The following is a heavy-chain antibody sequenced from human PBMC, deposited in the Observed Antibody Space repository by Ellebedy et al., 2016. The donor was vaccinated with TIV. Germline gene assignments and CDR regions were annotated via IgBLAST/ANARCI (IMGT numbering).Heavy chain of an antibody. V-gene: IGHV1-69*13. CDR3: ARGLREVVPAARLRGGHYYYMDV. CDR1: GGTFSSYA. D-gene: IGHD2-2*01. Sequence: SVKVSXXASGGTFSSYAISWVRQAPGQGLEWMGGIIPIFGTANYAQKFQGRVTITADESTSTAYMELSSLRSEDTAVYYCARGLREVVPAARLRGGHYYYMDVWGKGTTVTVSS. J-gene: IGHJ6*03. CDR2: IIPIFGTA.